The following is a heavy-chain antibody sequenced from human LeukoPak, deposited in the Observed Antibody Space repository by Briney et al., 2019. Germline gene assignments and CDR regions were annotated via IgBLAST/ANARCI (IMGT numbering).Heavy chain of an antibody. V-gene: IGHV1-69*01. CDR1: GGTFCSYA. CDR2: IIPIFGTA. J-gene: IGHJ3*02. Sequence: SVKVSCKASGGTFCSYAISWVRQAPGQGLEWMGGIIPIFGTANYAQKFQGRVTITADESTSTAYMELSSLRSEDTAVYYCARVSDYGGLSLAFDIWGQGTMVTVSS. CDR3: ARVSDYGGLSLAFDI. D-gene: IGHD3-16*01.